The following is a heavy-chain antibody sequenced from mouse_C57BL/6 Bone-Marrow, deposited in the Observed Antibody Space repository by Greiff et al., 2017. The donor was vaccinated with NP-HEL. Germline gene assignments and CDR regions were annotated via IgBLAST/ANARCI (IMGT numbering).Heavy chain of an antibody. V-gene: IGHV1-81*01. J-gene: IGHJ2*01. CDR3: ARSWGYDYDDLDY. CDR2: IYPRSGNT. Sequence: VKLVESGAELARPGASVKLSCKASGYTFTSYGISWVKQRTGQGLEWIGEIYPRSGNTYYNEKFKGKATLTADKSSSTAYMELRSLTSEDSAVYFCARSWGYDYDDLDYWGQGTTLTVSS. CDR1: GYTFTSYG. D-gene: IGHD2-4*01.